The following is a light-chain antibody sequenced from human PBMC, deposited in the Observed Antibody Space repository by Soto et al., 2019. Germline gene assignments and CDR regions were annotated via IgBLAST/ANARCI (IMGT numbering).Light chain of an antibody. Sequence: QSALTQPASVSGSPGQSITISCTGTSSDIGGYNYVSWYQQHPGKAPKLMIYGVSNRPSGVSNRFSGSKSGNTASLTISGLQAEDEADYYCSSYTSSSTLVVFGGGTKLTVV. CDR2: GVS. CDR1: SSDIGGYNY. CDR3: SSYTSSSTLVV. V-gene: IGLV2-14*01. J-gene: IGLJ2*01.